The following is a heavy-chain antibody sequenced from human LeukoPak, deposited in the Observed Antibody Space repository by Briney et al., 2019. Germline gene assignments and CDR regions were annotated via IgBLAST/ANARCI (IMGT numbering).Heavy chain of an antibody. CDR3: AKVLGYCSSTSCSTDY. CDR2: IRYDGSST. D-gene: IGHD2-2*01. V-gene: IGHV3-30*02. J-gene: IGHJ4*02. CDR1: EFTFRNYG. Sequence: GGSLRLSCAASEFTFRNYGMHWVRKAPDKGLGWVAFIRYDGSSTYYAGSVKGRFTISRDNSKNTLYLQMNSLRAEDTAVYYCAKVLGYCSSTSCSTDYWGQGTLVTVSS.